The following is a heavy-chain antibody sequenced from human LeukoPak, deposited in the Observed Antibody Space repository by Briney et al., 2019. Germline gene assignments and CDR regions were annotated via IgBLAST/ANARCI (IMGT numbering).Heavy chain of an antibody. V-gene: IGHV4-61*02. CDR2: IYSPGTN. J-gene: IGHJ3*02. CDR1: AGSISSGDYY. CDR3: ARGIGTSYDSSRDAFDM. Sequence: SRTLSLTCTVSAGSISSGDYYWSWIRQPAGKGLEWIGRIYSPGTNYNYNPSLKSRVTISIDTSKNQFSLKLTSVTAADTAVYYCARGIGTSYDSSRDAFDMWGQGTMVTVSS. D-gene: IGHD3-22*01.